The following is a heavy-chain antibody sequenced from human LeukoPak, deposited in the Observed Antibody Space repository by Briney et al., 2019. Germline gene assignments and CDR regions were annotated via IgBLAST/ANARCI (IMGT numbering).Heavy chain of an antibody. CDR1: GGSISSSRYY. Sequence: SETLSLTCTVSGGSISSSRYYWGWIRQPPGKGLEWIGSSYYSGTTYYKPSLKSRVTISVDTSKNQFSLKLTSVTAADTGVYYCVRESGYSGYALRGVDGYWGQGTLVTVSS. D-gene: IGHD5-12*01. V-gene: IGHV4-39*07. CDR3: VRESGYSGYALRGVDGY. CDR2: SYYSGTT. J-gene: IGHJ4*02.